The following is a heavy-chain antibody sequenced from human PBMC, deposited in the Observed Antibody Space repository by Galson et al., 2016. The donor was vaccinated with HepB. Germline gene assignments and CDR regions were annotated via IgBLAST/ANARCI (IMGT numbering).Heavy chain of an antibody. CDR2: ISSDGNTT. CDR1: GFTFSDYY. D-gene: IGHD3-16*01. Sequence: SLRLSCATSGFTFSDYYMHWVRQGSGRGLMWVSRISSDGNTTTYADSVKGRFTISRDNAKNTLCLQMNSLRAEDTAIYYCVRDFLWGEGADAFDIWGQGTRVTVSS. J-gene: IGHJ3*02. V-gene: IGHV3-74*01. CDR3: VRDFLWGEGADAFDI.